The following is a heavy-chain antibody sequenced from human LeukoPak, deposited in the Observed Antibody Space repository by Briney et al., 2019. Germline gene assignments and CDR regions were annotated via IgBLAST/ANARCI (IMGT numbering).Heavy chain of an antibody. V-gene: IGHV3-23*01. D-gene: IGHD3-22*01. CDR3: AKETASGYGAFDI. CDR1: GITLSNYG. Sequence: GGSLRLSCAVSGITLSNYGMSWVRQAPGKGLEWVSAISGSGGSTYYADSVKGRFTISRDNSKNTLYLQMNSLRAEDTAVYYCAKETASGYGAFDIWGQGTMVTVSS. CDR2: ISGSGGST. J-gene: IGHJ3*02.